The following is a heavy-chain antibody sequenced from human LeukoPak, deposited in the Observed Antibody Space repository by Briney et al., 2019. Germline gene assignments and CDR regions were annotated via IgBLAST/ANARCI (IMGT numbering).Heavy chain of an antibody. D-gene: IGHD7-27*01. CDR3: ARRATNWGSFDY. Sequence: SETLSLTCTVSGGSISSSSYYWGWIRQPPGKGLEWIGSIYYSGSTYYGPSLKSRATISVDTSKNHFSLKLSSVTAADTAVYYCARRATNWGSFDYWGQGNPVTVSP. J-gene: IGHJ4*02. CDR1: GGSISSSSYY. CDR2: IYYSGST. V-gene: IGHV4-39*02.